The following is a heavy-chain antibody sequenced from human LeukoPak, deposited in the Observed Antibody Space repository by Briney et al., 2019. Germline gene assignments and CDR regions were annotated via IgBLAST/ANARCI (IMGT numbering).Heavy chain of an antibody. Sequence: PGGSLRLSCAASGFTFRSYAMSWVRQAPGKGLVWVSRINTNGIITTYADSVKGRFTISRDNAKNTLFLQMNSLRAEDTGVYYCARRGWESNFDYWGQGTLVTVSS. CDR1: GFTFRSYA. V-gene: IGHV3-74*01. D-gene: IGHD1-26*01. CDR3: ARRGWESNFDY. CDR2: INTNGIIT. J-gene: IGHJ4*02.